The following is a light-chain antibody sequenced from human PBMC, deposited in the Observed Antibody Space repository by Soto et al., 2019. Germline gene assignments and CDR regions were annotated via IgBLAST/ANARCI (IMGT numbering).Light chain of an antibody. CDR2: EVS. CDR1: SSDIGDYNY. V-gene: IGLV2-14*01. CDR3: SSYSTSRTLYV. Sequence: QSVLTQPASVSGSPGQSNTISCTGTSSDIGDYNYVSWYQQHPGKAPKLMIFEVSKRPSGVSDRFSCSKSGNTASLTISGLQPEDDADYYCSSYSTSRTLYVFGTGTKLTVL. J-gene: IGLJ1*01.